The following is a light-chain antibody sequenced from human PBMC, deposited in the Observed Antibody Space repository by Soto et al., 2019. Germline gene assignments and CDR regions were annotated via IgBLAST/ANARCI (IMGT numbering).Light chain of an antibody. CDR1: QNINIW. V-gene: IGKV1-5*03. J-gene: IGKJ1*01. CDR2: EAS. Sequence: DIQMTQSPSTLSAFVGDRVTITCRASQNINIWLAWYQQKPGKAPKLLIFEASSLESGVPSRFSGSGSGTEFTLTISSLQPDDFATYYCRQYNSYSWAFGQGTKVDIK. CDR3: RQYNSYSWA.